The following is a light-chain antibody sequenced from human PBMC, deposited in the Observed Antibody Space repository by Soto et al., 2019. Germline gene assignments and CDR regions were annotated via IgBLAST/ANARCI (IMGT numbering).Light chain of an antibody. CDR3: QSYHSGNVV. V-gene: IGLV6-57*04. CDR1: SGSIASNY. J-gene: IGLJ2*01. CDR2: EDN. Sequence: FMLTQPHSVSESPGKTVTISCTRSSGSIASNYVQWYQQRPGSAPTPVIYEDNERPSGVPDRFSGSIDSSSNSAPLTISGLKTDDEADYYCQSYHSGNVVFGGGTKLTVL.